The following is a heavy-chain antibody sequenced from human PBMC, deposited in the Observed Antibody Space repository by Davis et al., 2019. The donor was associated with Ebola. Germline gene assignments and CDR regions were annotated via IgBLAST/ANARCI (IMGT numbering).Heavy chain of an antibody. CDR1: GGSIRPYY. CDR2: IYYSGST. Sequence: MPSETLSLTCSVSGGSIRPYYWSWIRQPPGKGLEWIGYIYYSGSTNYNPSLKSRVTISVDTSKNHFSLKLNSLTAADTAIYYCARLHEGDWGQGMLVTVSS. CDR3: ARLHEGD. D-gene: IGHD4-11*01. J-gene: IGHJ4*02. V-gene: IGHV4-59*01.